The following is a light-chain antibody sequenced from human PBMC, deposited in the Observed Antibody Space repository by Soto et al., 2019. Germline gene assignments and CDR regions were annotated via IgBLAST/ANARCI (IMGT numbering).Light chain of an antibody. CDR3: QQANSFLT. J-gene: IGKJ4*01. V-gene: IGKV3-15*01. Sequence: EIVMTQSPATLSVSPGEGATLSCRASQGIGNTLAWYQQKPGQTPRLLIYRTSIRATGVPARFSGSASGTEFTLTISSLQPEDFATYYCQQANSFLTFGGGTKVEIK. CDR2: RTS. CDR1: QGIGNT.